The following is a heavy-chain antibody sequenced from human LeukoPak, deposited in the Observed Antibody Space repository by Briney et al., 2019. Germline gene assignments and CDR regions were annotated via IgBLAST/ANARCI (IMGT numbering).Heavy chain of an antibody. Sequence: GGPLRLSCAASGFTFSSHWMSWVRQAPEKGLEWVANLRHDGTVEYYVDSVRGRFTISRDNAKNSLYLQMTNLRAEDTAVYYCATSAASPGNSWGLGTLVTVSS. CDR3: ATSAASPGNS. D-gene: IGHD4-23*01. V-gene: IGHV3-7*01. J-gene: IGHJ4*02. CDR1: GFTFSSHW. CDR2: LRHDGTVE.